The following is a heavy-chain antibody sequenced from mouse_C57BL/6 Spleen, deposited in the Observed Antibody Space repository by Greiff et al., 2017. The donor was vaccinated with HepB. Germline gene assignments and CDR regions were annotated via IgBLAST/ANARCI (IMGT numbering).Heavy chain of an antibody. J-gene: IGHJ1*03. CDR3: ARWGTTVVAFDV. D-gene: IGHD1-1*01. CDR2: IHPNSGST. CDR1: GYTFTSYW. V-gene: IGHV1-64*01. Sequence: QVHVKQPGAELVKPGASVKLSCKASGYTFTSYWMHWVKQRPGQGLEWIGMIHPNSGSTNYNEKFKSKATLTVDKSSSTAYMQLSSLTSEDSAVYYCARWGTTVVAFDVWGTGTTVTVSS.